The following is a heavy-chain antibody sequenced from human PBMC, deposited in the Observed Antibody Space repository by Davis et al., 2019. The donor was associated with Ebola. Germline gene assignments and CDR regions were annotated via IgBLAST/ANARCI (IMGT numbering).Heavy chain of an antibody. D-gene: IGHD6-13*01. Sequence: PSETLSLTCAVYGGSFSGYYWSWIRQPPGKGLEWIGEINHSGSTNYNPSLKSRVTISVDTSKNQFSLKLSSVTAADTAVYYCASPYSYSSSWYYFDYWGQGTLVTVSS. J-gene: IGHJ4*02. CDR2: INHSGST. CDR1: GGSFSGYY. CDR3: ASPYSYSSSWYYFDY. V-gene: IGHV4-34*01.